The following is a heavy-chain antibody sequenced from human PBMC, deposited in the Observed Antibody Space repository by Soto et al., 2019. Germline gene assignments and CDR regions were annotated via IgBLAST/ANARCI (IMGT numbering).Heavy chain of an antibody. CDR1: GFTFRTYT. J-gene: IGHJ6*02. Sequence: EVQLVESGGGLVKPGGSLRLSCISSGFTFRTYTMNWVRQAPGKGLEWVSGIRGFSPYTFYAESVKGRFTISRDNAKNSLYLQMNSRRAEETAGYYCARDRGYDAHDYYYIAMDVWGQGTTVTVSS. V-gene: IGHV3-21*01. CDR3: ARDRGYDAHDYYYIAMDV. D-gene: IGHD3-10*01. CDR2: IRGFSPYT.